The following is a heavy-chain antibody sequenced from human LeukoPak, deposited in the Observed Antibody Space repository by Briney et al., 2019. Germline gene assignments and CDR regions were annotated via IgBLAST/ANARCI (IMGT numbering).Heavy chain of an antibody. V-gene: IGHV4-4*07. J-gene: IGHJ5*02. D-gene: IGHD6-13*01. CDR1: GGSISSYY. CDR3: ARVVAAAGNNWFDP. CDR2: IYTSGST. Sequence: SETLSLTCTVSGGSISSYYWSWIRQPAGKGLEWIGRIYTSGSTNYNPSLKSQVTMSVDTSKNQFSLKLSSVTAADTALYYCARVVAAAGNNWFDPWGQGTLVTVSS.